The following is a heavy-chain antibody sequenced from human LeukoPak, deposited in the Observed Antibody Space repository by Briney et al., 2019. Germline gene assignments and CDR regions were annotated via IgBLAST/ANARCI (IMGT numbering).Heavy chain of an antibody. Sequence: GASVKVSCKASGYTFTSCGISWVRQAPGQGLERMGWISAYNGNTNYAQKLQGRVTMTTDTSTSTAYMELRSLRSDDTAVYYCARERREYHPTDYWGQGTLVTVSS. D-gene: IGHD2/OR15-2a*01. CDR3: ARERREYHPTDY. CDR1: GYTFTSCG. CDR2: ISAYNGNT. V-gene: IGHV1-18*01. J-gene: IGHJ4*02.